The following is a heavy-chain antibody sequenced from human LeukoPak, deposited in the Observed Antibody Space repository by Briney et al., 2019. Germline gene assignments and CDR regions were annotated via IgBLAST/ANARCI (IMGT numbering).Heavy chain of an antibody. CDR2: IIPILGLR. V-gene: IGHV1-69*04. J-gene: IGHJ4*02. D-gene: IGHD1-1*01. Sequence: ASVKVSCKTSGGPXSSHAVNWVRQAPGQGLEWMGRIIPILGLRNYAQRFQGRVTITADKSTSTVYMDVTGLRSEDTAVYFCARGRGSRTGSNGDYLDYWGQGTLVTVSS. CDR3: ARGRGSRTGSNGDYLDY. CDR1: GGPXSSHA.